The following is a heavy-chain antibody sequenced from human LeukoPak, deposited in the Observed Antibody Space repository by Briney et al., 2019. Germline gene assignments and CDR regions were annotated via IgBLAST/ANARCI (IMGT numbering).Heavy chain of an antibody. Sequence: GGSLRLSCAASGFTSSSYWMTWVRPAPGKGLEWVANIKQDGSQKFYLDSVKGRFTISRDNAKESLFLQMNSLRAEDTAVYYCARHYDSTAYSLDYWGQETLVTVSS. V-gene: IGHV3-7*01. CDR1: GFTSSSYW. D-gene: IGHD3-22*01. CDR2: IKQDGSQK. J-gene: IGHJ4*02. CDR3: ARHYDSTAYSLDY.